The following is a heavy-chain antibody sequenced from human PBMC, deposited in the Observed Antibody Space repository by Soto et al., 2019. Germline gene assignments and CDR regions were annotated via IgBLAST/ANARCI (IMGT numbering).Heavy chain of an antibody. CDR3: ARDRSHSSAYWWLDY. V-gene: IGHV4-4*02. J-gene: IGHJ4*02. D-gene: IGHD3-22*01. CDR2: MYHSGTT. CDR1: GASISSSNW. Sequence: SETLSLTCAVSGASISSSNWGSWVRQPPGKGLEWIGEMYHSGTTNHNPSLKSRVTISVDKSKNQFSLKLSSVTAADTAMYYCARDRSHSSAYWWLDYWGQGTQVTV.